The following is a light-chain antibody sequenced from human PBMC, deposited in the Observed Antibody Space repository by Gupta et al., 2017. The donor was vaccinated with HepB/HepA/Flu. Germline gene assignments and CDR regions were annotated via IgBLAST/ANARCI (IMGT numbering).Light chain of an antibody. V-gene: IGKV2-40*01. Sequence: ESVMTPTPLSLPVTPGQPAPIPARSSQSPWDSDDANTYMDWYLQKPGQPPQLLIYTLSYRAAGVPDRFSGSGSCTDFTLKISRVEAEDVGVYYCMQRIEFPSRTFGGGTKVEIK. J-gene: IGKJ4*01. CDR3: MQRIEFPSRT. CDR2: TLS. CDR1: QSPWDSDDANTY.